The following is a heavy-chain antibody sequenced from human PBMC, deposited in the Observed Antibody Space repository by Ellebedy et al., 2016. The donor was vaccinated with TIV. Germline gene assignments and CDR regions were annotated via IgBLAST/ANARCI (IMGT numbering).Heavy chain of an antibody. CDR3: ARDFQVVIMSDIFDY. CDR2: IKQDGSEK. Sequence: GESLKISCAASGFTFSSYWMSWVRQAPGKGLEWVANIKQDGSEKYYVDSVKGRFTISRDNAKNSLYLQMNSLRAEDTAVYYCARDFQVVIMSDIFDYWGQGTLVTVSS. D-gene: IGHD3-3*01. V-gene: IGHV3-7*01. J-gene: IGHJ4*02. CDR1: GFTFSSYW.